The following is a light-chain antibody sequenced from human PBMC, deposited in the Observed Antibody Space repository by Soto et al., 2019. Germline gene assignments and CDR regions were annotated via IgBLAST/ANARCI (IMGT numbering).Light chain of an antibody. J-gene: IGLJ3*02. V-gene: IGLV2-14*01. CDR3: NSYITGSTWV. CDR1: SADVGGYSY. Sequence: QSVLTQPASVSGSPGQSITISCTGTSADVGGYSYVSWYQQHPGKAPKLVIYEVSNRPSGVSDRFSGSKSGNTASLTISGLQAEDEADYYCNSYITGSTWVFGGGTKLTVL. CDR2: EVS.